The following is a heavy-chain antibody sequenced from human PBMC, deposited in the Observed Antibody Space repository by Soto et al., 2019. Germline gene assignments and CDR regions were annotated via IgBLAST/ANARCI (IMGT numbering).Heavy chain of an antibody. CDR1: GGSFSGYY. CDR3: ARKEQPPYYFDY. CDR2: INHSGST. V-gene: IGHV4-34*01. Sequence: NPSETLSLTCAVYGGSFSGYYWSWIRQPPGKGLEWIGEINHSGSTNYNPSLKSRVTISVDTSKNQFSLKLSSVTAADTAVYYCARKEQPPYYFDYWGQGTLVTVSS. D-gene: IGHD6-13*01. J-gene: IGHJ4*02.